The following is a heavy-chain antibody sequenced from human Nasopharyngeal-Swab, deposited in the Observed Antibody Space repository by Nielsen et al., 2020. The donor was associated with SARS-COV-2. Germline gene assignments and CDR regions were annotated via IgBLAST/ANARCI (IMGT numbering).Heavy chain of an antibody. CDR3: AKDPMLGPLDY. V-gene: IGHV3-23*01. CDR2: ISGSGGST. D-gene: IGHD3-10*02. J-gene: IGHJ4*02. Sequence: VRQAPGKGLEWVSAISGSGGSTYYADSVKGRFTISRDNSKNTLYLQMNSLRAEDTAVYYCAKDPMLGPLDYWGQGTLVNVSS.